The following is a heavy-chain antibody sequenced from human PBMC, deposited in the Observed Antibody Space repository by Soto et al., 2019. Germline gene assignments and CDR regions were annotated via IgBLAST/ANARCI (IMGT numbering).Heavy chain of an antibody. Sequence: SETLSLTCSVSGGSISSFTYYWGWIRQPPGKGLEWIGTFFYNENTYYNPSLKSRVTITVDTAKNQFSLNLRSVTAADTAMYFCARRGRYFGSPCWFDPWGPGTLVTVSS. CDR1: GGSISSFTYY. V-gene: IGHV4-39*01. J-gene: IGHJ5*02. CDR2: FFYNENT. CDR3: ARRGRYFGSPCWFDP. D-gene: IGHD3-9*01.